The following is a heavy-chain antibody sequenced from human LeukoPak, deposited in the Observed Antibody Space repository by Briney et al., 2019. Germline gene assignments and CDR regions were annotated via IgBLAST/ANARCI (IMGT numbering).Heavy chain of an antibody. CDR1: GGSFSGYY. V-gene: IGHV4-34*01. J-gene: IGHJ4*02. D-gene: IGHD3-10*01. Sequence: RPSETLSLTCAVYGGSFSGYYWSWIRQPPGKGLEWIGEINHSGSTNYNPSLKSRVTISVDTSKNQFSLKLSSVTAADTAVYYCARRTPMVRGVIRTDPDWGQGTLVTVSS. CDR3: ARRTPMVRGVIRTDPD. CDR2: INHSGST.